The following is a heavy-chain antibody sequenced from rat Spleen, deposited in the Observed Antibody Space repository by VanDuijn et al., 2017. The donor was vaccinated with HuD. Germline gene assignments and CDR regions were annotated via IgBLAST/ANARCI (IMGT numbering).Heavy chain of an antibody. J-gene: IGHJ1*01. CDR1: GFTFSNYY. V-gene: IGHV5-25*01. CDR2: ITNSGGST. Sequence: EVQLVESGGGLVQPGRSMKFSCAASGFTFSNYYMAWVRQAPTKGLEWVASITNSGGSTYYRDSVKGRFTISRDNAKSTLYLQMDSLRSEDTATYYCVRQRNPGGGTSYWYFDFWGPGTMVTVSS. D-gene: IGHD4-2*01. CDR3: VRQRNPGGGTSYWYFDF.